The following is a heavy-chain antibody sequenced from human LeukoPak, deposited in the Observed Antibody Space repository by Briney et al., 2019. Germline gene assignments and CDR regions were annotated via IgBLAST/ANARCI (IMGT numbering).Heavy chain of an antibody. J-gene: IGHJ4*02. V-gene: IGHV3-7*04. CDR1: GLNFGESA. CDR2: IKGDGSQI. CDR3: ARVVGIADY. D-gene: IGHD2-21*01. Sequence: GGSLRLSCVASGLNFGESAMHWVRHAPGKGLEWVAHIKGDGSQIYYVDSTKGRFTISRDNAKKSLDLQMNSLRVEDTAVYYCARVVGIADYWGQGTLVTVSA.